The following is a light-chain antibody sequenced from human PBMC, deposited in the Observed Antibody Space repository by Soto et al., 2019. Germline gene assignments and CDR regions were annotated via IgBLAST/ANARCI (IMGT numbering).Light chain of an antibody. J-gene: IGKJ1*01. V-gene: IGKV3-20*01. CDR3: QQYGSSGT. CDR1: HSVSSD. CDR2: GAS. Sequence: EIVLAQSPATLSLSPGERATLSCRASHSVSSDLAWYQQKPGLVPRLLIYGASNRATGIPDRFSGSGSGTDFTLTISRLEPEDFAVYYCQQYGSSGTFGQGTKVDIK.